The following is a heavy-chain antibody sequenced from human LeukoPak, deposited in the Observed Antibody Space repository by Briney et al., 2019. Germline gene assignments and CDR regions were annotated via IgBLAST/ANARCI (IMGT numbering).Heavy chain of an antibody. CDR1: GYTFTSYY. J-gene: IGHJ4*02. Sequence: ASVKVSCKASGYTFTSYYMHWVRQAPGQGLEWMGIINPSGGSTSYAQKFQGRVTMTRDMSTSTVYMELSSLRSEDTAVYYCAREYYYDSSGYYLAGYFDYWGQGTLVTVSS. CDR3: AREYYYDSSGYYLAGYFDY. CDR2: INPSGGST. V-gene: IGHV1-46*01. D-gene: IGHD3-22*01.